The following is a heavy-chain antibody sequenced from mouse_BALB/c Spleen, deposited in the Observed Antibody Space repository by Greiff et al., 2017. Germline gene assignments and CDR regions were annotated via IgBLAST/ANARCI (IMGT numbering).Heavy chain of an antibody. D-gene: IGHD2-1*01. CDR3: ARHGNYSYAMDY. J-gene: IGHJ4*01. Sequence: EVKVEESGGGLVQPGGSLKLSCAASGFTFSSYTMSWVRQTPEKRLEWVAYISNGGGSTYYPDTVKGRFTISRDNAKNTLYLQMSSLKSEDTAMYYCARHGNYSYAMDYWGQGTSVTVAS. CDR1: GFTFSSYT. CDR2: ISNGGGST. V-gene: IGHV5-12-2*01.